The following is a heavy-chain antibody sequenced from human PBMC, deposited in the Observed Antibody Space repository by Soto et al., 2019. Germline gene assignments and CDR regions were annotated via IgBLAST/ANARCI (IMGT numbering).Heavy chain of an antibody. D-gene: IGHD2-15*01. CDR2: ISGSGGST. J-gene: IGHJ6*03. CDR3: AKVFRGSCSGGSCYWYDYYYYYMDV. V-gene: IGHV3-23*01. Sequence: GGSLRLSCAASGFTFSSYAMSWVRQAPGKGLEWVSAISGSGGSTYYADSVKGRFTISRDNSKNTLYLQMNSLRAEDTAVYYCAKVFRGSCSGGSCYWYDYYYYYMDVWGKGTTVTVSS. CDR1: GFTFSSYA.